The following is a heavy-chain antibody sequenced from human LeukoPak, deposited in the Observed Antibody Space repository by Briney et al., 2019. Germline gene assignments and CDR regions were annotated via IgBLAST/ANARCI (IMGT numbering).Heavy chain of an antibody. CDR3: AKDHSYYYDSSDYDY. CDR2: ISGSGGST. Sequence: KPGGSLRLSCAASGFTFSSYAMSWVRQAPGKGLEWVSAISGSGGSTYYADSVKGRFTISRDNSKNTLYLQMNSLRAEDTAVYYCAKDHSYYYDSSDYDYWGQGTLVTVSS. V-gene: IGHV3-23*01. D-gene: IGHD3-22*01. J-gene: IGHJ4*02. CDR1: GFTFSSYA.